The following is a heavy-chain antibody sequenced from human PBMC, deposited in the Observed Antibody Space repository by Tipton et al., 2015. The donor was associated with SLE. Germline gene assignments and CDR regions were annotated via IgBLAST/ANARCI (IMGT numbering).Heavy chain of an antibody. CDR2: IYYSGST. CDR1: GGSISSYY. J-gene: IGHJ3*02. V-gene: IGHV4-59*12. CDR3: ARESLGRPRVSAFDI. Sequence: TLSLTCTVSGGSISSYYWSWIRQPPGKGLEWIGYIYYSGSTNYNPSLKSRVTISVDTSKNLFSLRLSSVTAADTAVYYCARESLGRPRVSAFDIWGQGAVVTVSS. D-gene: IGHD3-16*01.